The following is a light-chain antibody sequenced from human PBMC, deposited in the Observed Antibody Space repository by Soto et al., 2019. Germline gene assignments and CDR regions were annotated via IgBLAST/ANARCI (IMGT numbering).Light chain of an antibody. Sequence: QSVLTQPPSLSGARGQRVTISCTGSSSNIGAGYDVHWYQHLPGTAPKVLIFDNSNRPSGVPDLFSGCKSGTSASLAITGLQAEDEAVYYCHSYVVSLRGPAFGGGTKLTVL. CDR2: DNS. CDR1: SSNIGAGYD. V-gene: IGLV1-40*01. J-gene: IGLJ2*01. CDR3: HSYVVSLRGPA.